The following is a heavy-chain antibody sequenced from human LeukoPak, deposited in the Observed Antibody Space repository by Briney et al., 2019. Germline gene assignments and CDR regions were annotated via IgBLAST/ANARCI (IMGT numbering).Heavy chain of an antibody. CDR2: MNPNSGNT. D-gene: IGHD6-19*01. CDR1: GYTFTSYD. J-gene: IGHJ4*02. CDR3: ARAPVAAAQDFDY. Sequence: ASVKVSCKASGYTFTSYDINWVRQATGQGLEWMGWMNPNSGNTGYAQKFQGRVTMTRNTSISTAYMELSSLRSEDTAVYYCARAPVAAAQDFDYWGQGTLVTVSS. V-gene: IGHV1-8*01.